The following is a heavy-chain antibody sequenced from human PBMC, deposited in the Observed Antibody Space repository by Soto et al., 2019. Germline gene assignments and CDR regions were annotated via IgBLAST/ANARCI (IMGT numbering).Heavy chain of an antibody. V-gene: IGHV1-69*13. CDR1: GVTFSKFI. Sequence: SVKVSCKASGVTFSKFIMTWVRQAPGLGLEWVGGIIPIFGTANYAQKFQGRVTITADESTSTSYLEVSNLRSEDTAVYYCAKVRYSSPMGYYYGMDVWGQGTAVTVSS. J-gene: IGHJ6*02. CDR3: AKVRYSSPMGYYYGMDV. CDR2: IIPIFGTA. D-gene: IGHD6-19*01.